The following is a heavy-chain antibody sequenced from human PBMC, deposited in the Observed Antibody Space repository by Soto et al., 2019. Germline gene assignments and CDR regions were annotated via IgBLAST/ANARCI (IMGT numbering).Heavy chain of an antibody. Sequence: SEALTVTCTISGGSISSGGYDWSWIRQHPGKGLEWIGYIYYSGSTYYNPSLKSRVTISVDTSKNQFSLKLSSVTAADTAVYYRARHVWSGVFGELNWFDPWGQGTLVTVSS. V-gene: IGHV4-31*03. CDR1: GGSISSGGYD. J-gene: IGHJ5*02. CDR2: IYYSGST. CDR3: ARHVWSGVFGELNWFDP. D-gene: IGHD3-10*02.